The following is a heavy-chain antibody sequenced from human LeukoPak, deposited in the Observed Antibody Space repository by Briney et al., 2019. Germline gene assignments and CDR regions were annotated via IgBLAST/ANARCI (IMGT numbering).Heavy chain of an antibody. J-gene: IGHJ3*02. D-gene: IGHD2-8*01. CDR3: ARRSTNGAFDT. V-gene: IGHV1-2*04. Sequence: GASVKVSCKASGYTFTGYYMHWARQAPGQGLEWMGWINPNSGGTNYAQKFQGWVTMTRDTSISTAYMELSRLRSDDTAVYYCARRSTNGAFDTWGQGTMVTVSS. CDR1: GYTFTGYY. CDR2: INPNSGGT.